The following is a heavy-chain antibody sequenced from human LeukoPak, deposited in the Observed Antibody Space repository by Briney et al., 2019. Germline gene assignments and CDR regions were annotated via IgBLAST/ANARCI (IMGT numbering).Heavy chain of an antibody. D-gene: IGHD3-10*01. J-gene: IGHJ4*02. V-gene: IGHV3-72*01. Sequence: GGSLRLSCAASGFTFRDHYMDWVRQAPGQGLEWVGRSTNKANSYTTGYAASVTGRFTISRDDSKNSLYLQMDSLKIEDTAVYYCATHRPGSGYCVCWRQGTLVTVSS. CDR3: ATHRPGSGYCVC. CDR1: GFTFRDHY. CDR2: STNKANSYTT.